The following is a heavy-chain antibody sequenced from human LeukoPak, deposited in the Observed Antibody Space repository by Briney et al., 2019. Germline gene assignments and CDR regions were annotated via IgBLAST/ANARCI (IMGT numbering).Heavy chain of an antibody. CDR1: GGSFSGYY. J-gene: IGHJ4*02. CDR2: INHSGST. Sequence: PSETLSLTCAVYGGSFSGYYWSWIRQPPGKGLEWIGEINHSGSTNYNPSLKSRVTISVDTSKNQFSLKLSSVTAADMAVYYCARGTHYWGQGTLVTLSS. CDR3: ARGTHY. V-gene: IGHV4-34*01.